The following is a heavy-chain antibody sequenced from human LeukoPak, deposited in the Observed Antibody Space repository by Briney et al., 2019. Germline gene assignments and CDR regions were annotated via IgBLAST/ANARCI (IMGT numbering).Heavy chain of an antibody. CDR3: ARDEYNWNDGAPDAFDI. V-gene: IGHV4-4*07. Sequence: PSETLSLTCTVSGGSISSYYWSWIRQPPGKGLEWIGHIYTSGSTNYNPSLKSRVTISVDTSKNQFSLKLSSVTAADTAMYYCARDEYNWNDGAPDAFDIWGQGTMVTVSS. CDR1: GGSISSYY. J-gene: IGHJ3*02. D-gene: IGHD1-1*01. CDR2: IYTSGST.